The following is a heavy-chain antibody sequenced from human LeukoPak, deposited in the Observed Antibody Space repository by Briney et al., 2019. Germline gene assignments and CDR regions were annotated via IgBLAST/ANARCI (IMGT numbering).Heavy chain of an antibody. J-gene: IGHJ4*02. Sequence: PGGSLRLSCAGPGFMFHVYAIHWVRQAPGKGLEWVSLISGDGGSTFYADSVKGRFTISRDNSKNSLYLQMNSLRSDDTALYYCARESESSGWYDYWGQGTLVTVSS. D-gene: IGHD6-19*01. CDR2: ISGDGGST. V-gene: IGHV3-43*02. CDR3: ARESESSGWYDY. CDR1: GFMFHVYA.